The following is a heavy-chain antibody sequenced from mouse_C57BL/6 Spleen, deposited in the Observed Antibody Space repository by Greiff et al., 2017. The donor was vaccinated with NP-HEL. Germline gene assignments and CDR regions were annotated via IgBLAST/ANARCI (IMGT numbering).Heavy chain of an antibody. Sequence: VQLQQSVAELVRPGASVKLSCTASGFNFKNTYMHWVKQRPEQGLEWIGRIDPANGNTKYAPKFQGKATITADTSSNTAYLQLSSLTSEDTAVYYWARGGPLRCGDYWGQGTTLTVSS. J-gene: IGHJ2*01. CDR3: ARGGPLRCGDY. CDR1: GFNFKNTY. V-gene: IGHV14-3*01. CDR2: IDPANGNT.